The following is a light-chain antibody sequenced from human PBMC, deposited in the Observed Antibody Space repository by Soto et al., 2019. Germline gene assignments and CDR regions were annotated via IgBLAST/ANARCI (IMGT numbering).Light chain of an antibody. CDR3: VLYMGSGIWV. CDR1: SGSVSTSYY. Sequence: QTVVTQEPSFSVSPGRTVTLTCGLSSGSVSTSYYPSWYQKTPGQAPRTLIYSTNTRSSGVPDRFSGSILGNKAALTITGAHADDESDYYCVLYMGSGIWVFGGGTKLTVL. J-gene: IGLJ3*02. CDR2: STN. V-gene: IGLV8-61*01.